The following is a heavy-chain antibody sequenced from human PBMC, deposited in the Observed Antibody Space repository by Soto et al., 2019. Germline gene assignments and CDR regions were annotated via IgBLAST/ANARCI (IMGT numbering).Heavy chain of an antibody. CDR2: IYYSGST. D-gene: IGHD3-22*01. CDR1: GGSISSGGYY. J-gene: IGHJ5*02. Sequence: SETLSLTCTVSGGSISSGGYYWSWIRQHPGKGLEWIGYIYYSGSTYYNPSLKSRVTISVDTSKNQFSLKLSSVTAADAALYYCARDFFDSSDYTTNWFDPWGQGTLVTVSS. V-gene: IGHV4-31*03. CDR3: ARDFFDSSDYTTNWFDP.